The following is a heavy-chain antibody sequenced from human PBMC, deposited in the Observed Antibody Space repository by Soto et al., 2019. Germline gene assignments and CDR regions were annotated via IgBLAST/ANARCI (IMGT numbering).Heavy chain of an antibody. CDR3: TRREPATALVNIVMDV. V-gene: IGHV3-73*01. D-gene: IGHD5-12*01. Sequence: PGGSLRLSCAASGFTFSGSAMHWVRQASGKGLEWVGRIRSKANSYATAYAASVKGRFTISRDDSKNTAYLQMNSLKTEDTAVYYCTRREPATALVNIVMDVWGQGTTVTVSS. CDR1: GFTFSGSA. J-gene: IGHJ6*02. CDR2: IRSKANSYAT.